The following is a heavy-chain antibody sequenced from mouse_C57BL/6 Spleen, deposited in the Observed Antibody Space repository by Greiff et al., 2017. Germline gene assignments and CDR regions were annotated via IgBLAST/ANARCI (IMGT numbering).Heavy chain of an antibody. CDR1: GYSITSGYY. Sequence: EVQLQESGPGLVKPSQSLSLTCSVTGYSITSGYYWNWIRQFPGNKLEWMGYISYDGSNNYNPSLKNRISITRDTSKNQFFLKLNSVTTEDTATYYCAREDVYGSSPYYYAMDYWGQGTSVTVSS. J-gene: IGHJ4*01. CDR2: ISYDGSN. V-gene: IGHV3-6*01. D-gene: IGHD1-1*01. CDR3: AREDVYGSSPYYYAMDY.